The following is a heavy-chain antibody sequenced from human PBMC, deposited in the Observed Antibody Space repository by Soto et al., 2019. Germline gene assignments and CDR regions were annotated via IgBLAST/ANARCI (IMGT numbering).Heavy chain of an antibody. CDR2: IDPSDSYT. CDR3: ARRLSPLDPYHFDY. V-gene: IGHV5-10-1*01. CDR1: GYSFSTFW. Sequence: PGESLKISCKGSGYSFSTFWISWVRQMPGKGLEWMGRIDPSDSYTDYSPSFQGHVTISVDKSISTAYLQWSSLKASDTAMYYCARRLSPLDPYHFDYWGQGTLVTVSS. J-gene: IGHJ4*02.